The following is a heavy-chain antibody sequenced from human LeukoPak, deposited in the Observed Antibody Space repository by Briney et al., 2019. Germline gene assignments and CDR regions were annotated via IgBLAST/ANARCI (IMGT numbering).Heavy chain of an antibody. J-gene: IGHJ4*02. CDR2: ISGSGGST. Sequence: PGGSLRLSCAASGFTFSSYAMSWVRQAPGKGLEWVSAISGSGGSTYYADSVKGRFTISRDNSKSTLYLQMNSLRAEDTAVYYCAKEGAGYSYGRNPFDYWGQGTLVTVSS. CDR1: GFTFSSYA. V-gene: IGHV3-23*01. D-gene: IGHD5-18*01. CDR3: AKEGAGYSYGRNPFDY.